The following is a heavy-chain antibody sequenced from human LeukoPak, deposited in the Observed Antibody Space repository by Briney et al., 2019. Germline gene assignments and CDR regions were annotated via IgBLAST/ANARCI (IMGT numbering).Heavy chain of an antibody. CDR1: GFTFGDYA. J-gene: IGHJ3*02. Sequence: GGSLRLSCTASGFTFGDYAMSWVRQAPGKGLEWVSAISGSGGSTYYADSVKGRFTISRDNSKNTLYLQMNSLRAEDTAVYYCAKDVLLWSIGQGDAFDIWGQGTMVTVSS. V-gene: IGHV3-23*01. CDR3: AKDVLLWSIGQGDAFDI. D-gene: IGHD3-10*01. CDR2: ISGSGGST.